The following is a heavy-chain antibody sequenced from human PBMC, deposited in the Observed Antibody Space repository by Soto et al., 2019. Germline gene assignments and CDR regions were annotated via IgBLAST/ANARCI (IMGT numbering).Heavy chain of an antibody. CDR3: AKDNNRAAPFDY. J-gene: IGHJ4*02. CDR1: GFTFSSYA. Sequence: GGSLRLSCAASGFTFSSYAMHWVRQAPGKGLEWVAVISYDGSNKYYADSVKGRFTISRDNSKNTLYLQMNSLRAEDTAVYYCAKDNNRAAPFDYWGQGTLVTVSS. CDR2: ISYDGSNK. D-gene: IGHD6-25*01. V-gene: IGHV3-30*04.